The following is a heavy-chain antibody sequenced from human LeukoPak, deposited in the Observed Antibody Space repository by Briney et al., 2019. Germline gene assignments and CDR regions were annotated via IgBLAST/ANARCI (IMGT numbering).Heavy chain of an antibody. Sequence: GGSLRLSCAASGFTFSSYAMSWVRQAPGKGLEWVSVIYSGGSTYYADSVKGRFTISRDNSKNTLYPQMNSLRAEDTAVYYCARDYYYDSSGYRIFDYWGQGTLVTVSS. D-gene: IGHD3-22*01. CDR2: IYSGGST. J-gene: IGHJ4*02. CDR1: GFTFSSYA. CDR3: ARDYYYDSSGYRIFDY. V-gene: IGHV3-66*01.